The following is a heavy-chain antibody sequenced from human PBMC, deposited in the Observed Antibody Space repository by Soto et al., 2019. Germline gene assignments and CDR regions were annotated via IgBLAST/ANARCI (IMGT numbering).Heavy chain of an antibody. V-gene: IGHV4-34*01. J-gene: IGHJ4*02. D-gene: IGHD3-10*01. CDR3: ARKGSLYGSGSYYNRFDY. CDR2: INHSGST. Sequence: SETLSLTCAVYGGSFSGYYWSWIRQPPGKGLEWIGEINHSGSTNYNPSLKSRVTISVDTSKNQFSLKLSSVTAADTAVDYCARKGSLYGSGSYYNRFDYWGQGTLVTVSS. CDR1: GGSFSGYY.